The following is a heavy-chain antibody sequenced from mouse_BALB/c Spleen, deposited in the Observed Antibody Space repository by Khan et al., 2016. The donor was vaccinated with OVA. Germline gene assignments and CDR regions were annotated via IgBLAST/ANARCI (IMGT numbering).Heavy chain of an antibody. Sequence: EVKLLESGPGLVKPSQSLSLTCTVTGYSITSDYAWNWIRQFPGNKLEWMGYISYSGNTNYNPSLKSRISITRATSKNQFFLQLNSVTTEDTATYYCARVYGGDFDYWGQGTTRTVSS. CDR3: ARVYGGDFDY. CDR1: GYSITSDYA. D-gene: IGHD2-10*02. CDR2: ISYSGNT. J-gene: IGHJ2*01. V-gene: IGHV3-2*02.